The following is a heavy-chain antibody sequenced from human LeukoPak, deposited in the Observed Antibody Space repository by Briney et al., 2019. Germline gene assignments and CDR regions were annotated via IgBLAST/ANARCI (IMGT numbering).Heavy chain of an antibody. Sequence: EGSLRLSCAASGFTFSSYSMNWVREAPGKGLEGVSSISSSSSYIYYADSVKGRFTISRDTAKNSMYLQMNTLRAGDTAVYYCARDRYYDFWSGYSPLSYRGEGTLVSVSS. V-gene: IGHV3-21*01. D-gene: IGHD3-3*01. CDR1: GFTFSSYS. CDR3: ARDRYYDFWSGYSPLSY. J-gene: IGHJ4*02. CDR2: ISSSSSYI.